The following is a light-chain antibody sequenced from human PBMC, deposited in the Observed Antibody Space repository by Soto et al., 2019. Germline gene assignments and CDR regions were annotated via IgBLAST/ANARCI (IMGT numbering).Light chain of an antibody. CDR1: QGVSSRY. J-gene: IGKJ5*01. CDR3: LQDYNYPIT. CDR2: GAS. V-gene: IGKV3D-7*01. Sequence: EIVLIQSASTLSLSPGEIATLSCRASQGVSSRYLAWYQQKPGQAPRLLIYGASSRATGIPDRFSGSGSGTEFTLTIISLQSEDFATYYCLQDYNYPITFGQGTRLEI.